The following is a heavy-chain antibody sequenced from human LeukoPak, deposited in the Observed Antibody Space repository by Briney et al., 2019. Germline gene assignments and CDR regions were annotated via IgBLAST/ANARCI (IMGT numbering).Heavy chain of an antibody. D-gene: IGHD2-8*01. CDR1: GFTFSSYA. J-gene: IGHJ4*02. CDR3: AKDLMGAIDY. V-gene: IGHV3-23*01. CDR2: ISDSGGST. Sequence: GGSLRLSCAASGFTFSSYAMSRVRQVPGKGLEWVSGISDSGGSTYYADSVKGRFTIVRDNSKNTLYVQMNSLRAEDTAVYYCAKDLMGAIDYWGQGTLVTVSS.